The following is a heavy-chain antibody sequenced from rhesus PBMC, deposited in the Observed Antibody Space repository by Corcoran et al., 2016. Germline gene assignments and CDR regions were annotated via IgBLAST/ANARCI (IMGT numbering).Heavy chain of an antibody. Sequence: QVQLQQWGEGLVKPSETLSLPCAVYGGSISSNYWSWIRQPPGKGLEWIGRIRSGGSTNYNPSLKSRVTISIDTSKNQFSLKLSSVTAADTAVYYCARATVTTLNRFDVWGPGVLVTVSS. CDR3: ARATVTTLNRFDV. V-gene: IGHV4-160*01. D-gene: IGHD4-23*01. CDR2: IRSGGST. CDR1: GGSISSNY. J-gene: IGHJ5-1*01.